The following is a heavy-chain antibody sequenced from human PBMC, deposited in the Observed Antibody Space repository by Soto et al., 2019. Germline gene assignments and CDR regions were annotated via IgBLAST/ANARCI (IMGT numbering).Heavy chain of an antibody. J-gene: IGHJ6*02. V-gene: IGHV1-18*01. CDR2: ISGYNGNT. Sequence: QVQVVQSGDEVKKPGASVKVSCKASGYTFTNYGFSWVRQAPGQGLEWMGWISGYNGNTKYAEKFQGRVTMTTDTSTSTAHMELRSLRSDDTAVYYCASEGQAPYHYYGMDVWGQGTAVTVSS. CDR3: ASEGQAPYHYYGMDV. CDR1: GYTFTNYG.